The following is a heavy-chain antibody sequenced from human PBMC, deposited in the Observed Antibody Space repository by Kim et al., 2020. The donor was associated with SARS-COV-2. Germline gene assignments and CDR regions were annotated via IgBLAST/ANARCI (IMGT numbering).Heavy chain of an antibody. J-gene: IGHJ4*02. CDR3: ARLQIKVGATPYYFDY. Sequence: SETLSLTCTVSGCSISSSSYYWGWIRQPPGKGLEWIVSIYYSGSTYYNPSLKSRVTISVDTSKNQFSLKLSSVTAADTAVYYCARLQIKVGATPYYFDYWGQGTLVTVAS. CDR2: IYYSGST. CDR1: GCSISSSSYY. D-gene: IGHD1-26*01. V-gene: IGHV4-39*07.